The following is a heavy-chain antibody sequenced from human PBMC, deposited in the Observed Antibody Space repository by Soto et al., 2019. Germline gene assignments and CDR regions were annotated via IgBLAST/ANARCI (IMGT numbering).Heavy chain of an antibody. D-gene: IGHD2-2*01. CDR1: GFTFSSYG. V-gene: IGHV3-30*18. CDR2: ISYDGSNK. Sequence: PGGSLRLSCAASGFTFSSYGMHWVRQAPGKGLEWVAVISYDGSNKYYADSVKGRFTISRDNSKNTLYLQMNSLRAEDTAVYYCAKSMPDSPGLHYFDYWGQGTLVTVSS. CDR3: AKSMPDSPGLHYFDY. J-gene: IGHJ4*02.